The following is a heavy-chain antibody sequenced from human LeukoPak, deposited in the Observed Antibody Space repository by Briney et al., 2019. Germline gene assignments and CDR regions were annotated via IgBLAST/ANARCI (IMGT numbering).Heavy chain of an antibody. V-gene: IGHV4-59*08. J-gene: IGHJ4*02. D-gene: IGHD3-16*01. CDR2: IYYSGST. CDR3: ARGGSRLTTAGDLDY. Sequence: SETLSLTCTVSGGSISSYYWSWIRQPPGKGLEWIGYIYYSGSTNYNPSLKSRVTISVDTSRNQFSLRLSSVTAADTAVYYCARGGSRLTTAGDLDYWGQGTLVTVSS. CDR1: GGSISSYY.